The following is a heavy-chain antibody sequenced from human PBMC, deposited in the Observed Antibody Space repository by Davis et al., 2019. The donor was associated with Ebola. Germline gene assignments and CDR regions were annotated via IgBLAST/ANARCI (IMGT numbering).Heavy chain of an antibody. J-gene: IGHJ6*03. CDR3: ASCSSTSRWAPSRGYYYMDV. V-gene: IGHV3-33*08. D-gene: IGHD2-2*01. CDR1: GFTFSSYA. Sequence: PGGSLRLSCAASGFTFSSYAMHWVRQAPGKGLEWVAVIWYDGSNKYYADSVKGRFTISRDNSKNTLYLQMNSLRAEDTAVYYCASCSSTSRWAPSRGYYYMDVWGKGTTATVSS. CDR2: IWYDGSNK.